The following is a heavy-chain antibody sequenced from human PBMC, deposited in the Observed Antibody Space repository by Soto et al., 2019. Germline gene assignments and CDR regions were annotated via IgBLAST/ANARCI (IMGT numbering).Heavy chain of an antibody. CDR3: ARSGHLFDY. CDR1: GGAFSEYS. J-gene: IGHJ4*02. CDR2: INHSGNT. V-gene: IGHV4-34*01. Sequence: TESVAHTCAVYGGAFSEYSWSWIRQPPGKGLEWIGEINHSGNTNYSPSLKSRVTISVDTSKNQFSLKVSSVTAADTAGYYCARSGHLFDYWGQGISVTVS. D-gene: IGHD3-10*01.